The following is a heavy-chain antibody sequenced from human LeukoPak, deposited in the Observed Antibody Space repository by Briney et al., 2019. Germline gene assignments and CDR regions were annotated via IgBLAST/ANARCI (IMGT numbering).Heavy chain of an antibody. Sequence: ASVKVSCKASRYTFTSYYMHWVRQAPGQGLEWMGIINPSGGSTSYAQKFQGRVTMTRDTSTSTVYMELSSLRSEDTAVYYCARAGGVNNWFDPWGQGTLVTVSS. CDR1: RYTFTSYY. V-gene: IGHV1-46*01. D-gene: IGHD3-10*01. CDR3: ARAGGVNNWFDP. J-gene: IGHJ5*02. CDR2: INPSGGST.